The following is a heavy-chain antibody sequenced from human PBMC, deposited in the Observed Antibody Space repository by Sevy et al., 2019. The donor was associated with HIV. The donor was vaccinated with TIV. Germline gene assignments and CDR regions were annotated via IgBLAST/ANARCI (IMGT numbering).Heavy chain of an antibody. V-gene: IGHV3-21*01. CDR3: ARVLRYFDWLVLDY. D-gene: IGHD3-9*01. CDR2: ISSSSSYI. CDR1: GFTFSSYS. J-gene: IGHJ4*02. Sequence: GGSLRLSCAASGFTFSSYSMNWVRQAPGKGLEWVSSISSSSSYIYYADSVKGRFTISRDNAKNSLYLQMNSLRAEDTAVYYCARVLRYFDWLVLDYWGQGTLVTVSS.